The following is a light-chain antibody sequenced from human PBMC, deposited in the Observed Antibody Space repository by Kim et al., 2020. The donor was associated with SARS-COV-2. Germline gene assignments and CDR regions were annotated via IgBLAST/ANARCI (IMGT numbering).Light chain of an antibody. Sequence: VTISCTRSRGSIASNYVQWFQQRPGSSPTIVIYEDNERPSGVPDRFSGSIDSSSNSASLTISGLKTEDEADYYCQSYDSSNPYVVFGGGTKLTVL. J-gene: IGLJ2*01. CDR2: EDN. CDR3: QSYDSSNPYVV. CDR1: RGSIASNY. V-gene: IGLV6-57*01.